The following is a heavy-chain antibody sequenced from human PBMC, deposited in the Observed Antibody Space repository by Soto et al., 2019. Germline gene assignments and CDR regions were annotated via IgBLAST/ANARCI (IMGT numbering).Heavy chain of an antibody. Sequence: SETLSLTCAVSGYSISSSNWWGWIRQPPGKGLEWIGYMYHNGSTYYNPSLKSRLTISVDTSKNQFSLKVKSVTAADTAVYFCARLSGSYNDRYFDNWGQGTLVTVSS. J-gene: IGHJ4*02. V-gene: IGHV4-28*01. CDR3: ARLSGSYNDRYFDN. D-gene: IGHD1-26*01. CDR1: GYSISSSNW. CDR2: MYHNGST.